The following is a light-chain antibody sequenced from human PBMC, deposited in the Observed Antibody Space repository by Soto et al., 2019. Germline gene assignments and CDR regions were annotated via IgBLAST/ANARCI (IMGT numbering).Light chain of an antibody. CDR3: QQSYSTPPT. CDR2: DAS. V-gene: IGKV1-39*01. J-gene: IGKJ2*01. CDR1: DDISNY. Sequence: DIQMTQSPPSLSASVGDRVTITCQASDDISNYLSWFQQKPGKAPKLLIYDASNLAIGVPSRFSGSGSGTDFTLTISSLQPEDFATYYCQQSYSTPPTFGQGTNLEIK.